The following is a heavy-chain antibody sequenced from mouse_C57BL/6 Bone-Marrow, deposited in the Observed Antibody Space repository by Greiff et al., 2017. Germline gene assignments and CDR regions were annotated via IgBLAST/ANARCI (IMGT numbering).Heavy chain of an antibody. J-gene: IGHJ1*03. D-gene: IGHD2-4*01. Sequence: VQLQQSGAELVRPGASVKLSCTASGFTINGYYMHWVKQRPKQGLEWIGRIDPADGDTEYTPKFQGKATMTVDTSSNTAYLQLSSLTSEDTAVYYCTLYYDYDGYFDVWGTGTTVTVSS. CDR3: TLYYDYDGYFDV. CDR2: IDPADGDT. CDR1: GFTINGYY. V-gene: IGHV14-1*01.